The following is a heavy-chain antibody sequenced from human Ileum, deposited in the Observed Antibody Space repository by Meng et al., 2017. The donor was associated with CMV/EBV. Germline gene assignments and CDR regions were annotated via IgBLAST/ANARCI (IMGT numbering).Heavy chain of an antibody. CDR3: VRQVVAASFDY. J-gene: IGHJ4*02. D-gene: IGHD2-15*01. Sequence: QGHLQQSGPGLLKPSQTLSLTFTVSGGSITSGNYYWSWIRQPPGRGLEWIGYIYYSGSPYYKPSLKSRVTISLDTSKNQFSLNLRSVTATDSAVYYCVRQVVAASFDYWGQGALVTVSS. V-gene: IGHV4-30-4*08. CDR1: GGSITSGNYY. CDR2: IYYSGSP.